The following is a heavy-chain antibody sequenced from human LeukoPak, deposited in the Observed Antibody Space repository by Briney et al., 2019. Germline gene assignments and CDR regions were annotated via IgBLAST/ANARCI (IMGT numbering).Heavy chain of an antibody. CDR3: ARDRGYDFWSGYFNYYYMDV. CDR2: IYHSGST. V-gene: IGHV4-4*02. Sequence: PSETLSLTCAVSGGSISSSNWWSWVRQPPGKGLEWIGEIYHSGSTNYNPSLKSRVTISVDTSKNQFSLKLSSVTAADTAVYYCARDRGYDFWSGYFNYYYMDVWGKGTTVTVSS. D-gene: IGHD3-3*01. CDR1: GGSISSSNW. J-gene: IGHJ6*03.